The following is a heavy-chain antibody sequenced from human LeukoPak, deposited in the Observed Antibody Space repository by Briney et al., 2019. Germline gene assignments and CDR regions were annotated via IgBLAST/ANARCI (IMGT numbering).Heavy chain of an antibody. CDR2: ISGSGGST. Sequence: PGGSLRLSCAASGFTFSSDAMSWGRQAPGKGLEWVSAISGSGGSTYYADSVKGRFTISRDNSKNMLYLQMHSLRAEDTAVYYCAEEKTYYLFDSWGQGTLVTVSS. J-gene: IGHJ4*02. CDR1: GFTFSSDA. D-gene: IGHD1-26*01. V-gene: IGHV3-23*01. CDR3: AEEKTYYLFDS.